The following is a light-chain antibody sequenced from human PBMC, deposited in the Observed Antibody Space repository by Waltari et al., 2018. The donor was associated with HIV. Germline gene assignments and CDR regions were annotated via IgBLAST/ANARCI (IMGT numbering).Light chain of an antibody. V-gene: IGKV3D-15*01. CDR1: QSVGNN. Sequence: EIVLTQSPATLSVSPGEGATLSCRASQSVGNNLAWYQQKPGLAPRLLIYGAFTRATGIPTRFSGSGSGTDFTLTISSLQSEDFAVYYCQHYNKGLRSFTFSPGTKVDI. CDR2: GAF. J-gene: IGKJ3*01. CDR3: QHYNKGLRSFT.